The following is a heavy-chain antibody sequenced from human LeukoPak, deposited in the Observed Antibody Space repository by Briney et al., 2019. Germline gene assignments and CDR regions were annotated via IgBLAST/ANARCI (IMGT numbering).Heavy chain of an antibody. J-gene: IGHJ4*02. Sequence: GGSLRLSCAASGFTFSSYTMNWVRQAPGKGLEWVSSISSSSNYIYYADSVKGRLTISRDNAKNSLYLQMNSLRAEDTVVYYCARDTGSSHYFDYWGQGTLVTVSS. CDR1: GFTFSSYT. V-gene: IGHV3-21*01. CDR2: ISSSSNYI. CDR3: ARDTGSSHYFDY. D-gene: IGHD4-17*01.